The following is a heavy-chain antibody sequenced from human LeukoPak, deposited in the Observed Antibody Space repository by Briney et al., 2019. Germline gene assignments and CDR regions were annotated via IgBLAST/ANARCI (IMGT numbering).Heavy chain of an antibody. V-gene: IGHV3-23*01. CDR2: TGSNGVT. J-gene: IGHJ4*01. Sequence: PGGSLRLSCTGSGFTFRTYAFSWVRQAPGKGLEWVSATGSNGVTYYADSVKGRFTISRDNSKNALYLQMNGLRAEDTAVYYCVRDQVPFDYWGHGTLVTVSS. CDR1: GFTFRTYA. CDR3: VRDQVPFDY.